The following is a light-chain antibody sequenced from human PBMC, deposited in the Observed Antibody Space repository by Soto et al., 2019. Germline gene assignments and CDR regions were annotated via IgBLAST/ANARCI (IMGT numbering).Light chain of an antibody. CDR1: QSVTTY. CDR3: QKYGRSPTWT. J-gene: IGKJ1*01. Sequence: EIVFTHSPATLSLSPGERAKISSTGTQSVTTYLAWYQQKPGQAPRLLIYDASDRATGIPARFSGSGSGTDFTLTISSLEPEDFAMYYCQKYGRSPTWTFGKGTKVDIK. CDR2: DAS. V-gene: IGKV3-11*01.